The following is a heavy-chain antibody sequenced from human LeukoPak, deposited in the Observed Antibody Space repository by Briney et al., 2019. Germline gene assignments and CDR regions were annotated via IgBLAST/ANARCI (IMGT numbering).Heavy chain of an antibody. CDR1: GYTFTGYG. D-gene: IGHD2-15*01. V-gene: IGHV1-18*01. Sequence: GASVKVSCKASGYTFTGYGIGGVRQAPGEGLEWRGGISAYKGATNYAPKLQARVTMTTDTSTSTAYMELRSLRSDDTAVYYCARDRPLDFYCSGGSCYSDYYYYYGMDVWGQGTTVTVSS. J-gene: IGHJ6*02. CDR2: ISAYKGAT. CDR3: ARDRPLDFYCSGGSCYSDYYYYYGMDV.